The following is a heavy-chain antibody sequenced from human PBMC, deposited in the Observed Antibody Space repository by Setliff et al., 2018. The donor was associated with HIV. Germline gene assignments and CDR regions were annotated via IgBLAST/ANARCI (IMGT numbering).Heavy chain of an antibody. Sequence: GESLKISCAASGFTFSTYSMNWVRLAPGRGLEWISSISVSGFNIYYADSVKGRFFVSRDDAKNSLFLQMNSLRTEDTAVYFCARVRARYSSSWSLDYWGQGTPVTVSS. CDR1: GFTFSTYS. V-gene: IGHV3-21*01. D-gene: IGHD6-13*01. CDR2: ISVSGFNI. CDR3: ARVRARYSSSWSLDY. J-gene: IGHJ4*02.